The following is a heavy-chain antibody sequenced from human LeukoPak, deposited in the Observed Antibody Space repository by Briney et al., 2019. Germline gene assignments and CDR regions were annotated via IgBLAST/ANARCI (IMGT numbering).Heavy chain of an antibody. J-gene: IGHJ4*02. D-gene: IGHD3-9*01. CDR3: ARRNYDILPGYYNYFDY. CDR1: GGTFSDYA. V-gene: IGHV1-69*10. Sequence: SVKVSCNASGGTFSDYALNWVRQAPGQGLEWMGVFIPILGTANSTQKFQGRVTITADISTNTVYMELSSLRSEDMAVYYCARRNYDILPGYYNYFDYWGQGTLVTVSS. CDR2: FIPILGTA.